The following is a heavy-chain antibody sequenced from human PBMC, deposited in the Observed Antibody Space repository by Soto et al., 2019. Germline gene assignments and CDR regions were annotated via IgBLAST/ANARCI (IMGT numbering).Heavy chain of an antibody. CDR2: TYFRGST. J-gene: IGHJ4*01. CDR1: GGSITTPY. D-gene: IGHD3-10*01. Sequence: PSETLSLTCTVSGGSITTPYWNWSWIRKPPGKGLEWIGFTYFRGSTNYNPSVRSRVTISLDASKNQLSLKLRSVTAADTAVYYCSGYGSGSYYRYWGHGTRVTVSS. CDR3: SGYGSGSYYRY. V-gene: IGHV4-59*08.